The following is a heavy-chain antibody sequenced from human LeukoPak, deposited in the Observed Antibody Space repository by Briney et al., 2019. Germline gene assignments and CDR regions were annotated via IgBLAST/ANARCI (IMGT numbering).Heavy chain of an antibody. J-gene: IGHJ4*02. V-gene: IGHV3-66*01. CDR1: GFTFSSKY. D-gene: IGHD3-10*01. CDR3: ARVGMGYFDY. Sequence: GGSLRLSCAASGFTFSSKYMSWVRQAPGKGLVWVSVIYSCCSTYYADSVKGRFTISRDNSKNTLYLQMNSLRAEDTAVYYCARVGMGYFDYWGQGTLVTVSS. CDR2: IYSCCST.